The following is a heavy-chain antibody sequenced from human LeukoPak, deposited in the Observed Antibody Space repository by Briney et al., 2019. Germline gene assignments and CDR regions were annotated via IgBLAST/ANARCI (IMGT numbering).Heavy chain of an antibody. CDR2: INPSGGST. CDR1: GYTFTGYY. D-gene: IGHD3-22*01. V-gene: IGHV1-46*01. Sequence: ASVKVSCKASGYTFTGYYMHWVRQAPGQGLEWMGIINPSGGSTSYAQKFQGRVTMTRDTSTSTVYMELSSLRSEDTAVYYCARVEGDSSGYLGYYYGMDVWGQGTTVTVSS. J-gene: IGHJ6*02. CDR3: ARVEGDSSGYLGYYYGMDV.